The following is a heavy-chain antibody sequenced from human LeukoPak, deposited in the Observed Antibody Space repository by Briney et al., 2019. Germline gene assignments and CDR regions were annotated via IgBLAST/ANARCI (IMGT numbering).Heavy chain of an antibody. CDR1: GGSFSGYY. CDR2: INHSGST. CDR3: ARRSSSYYYGSRSLGY. Sequence: SETLSLTCAVYGGSFSGYYWSWIRQPPGKGLEWIGEINHSGSTNYNPSLKSRVTISVDTSKNQFSLKLSSVTAADTAVYYCARRSSSYYYGSRSLGYWGQGTLVTVSS. D-gene: IGHD3-10*01. J-gene: IGHJ4*02. V-gene: IGHV4-34*01.